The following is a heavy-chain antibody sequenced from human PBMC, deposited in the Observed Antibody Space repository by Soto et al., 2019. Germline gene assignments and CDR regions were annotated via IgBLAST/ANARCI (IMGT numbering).Heavy chain of an antibody. J-gene: IGHJ5*02. Sequence: QVQLVQSGAEVKTPGASVKVSCKASGYTFTSYGISWVRQAPGQGLEWMGWISAYNGNTNYAQKLQGRVTMTTDTSTSTAYMELRSLRSDDTAVYYCARDLVPKVDASNWFAPWGQGTLVTVSS. CDR1: GYTFTSYG. D-gene: IGHD3-10*01. CDR3: ARDLVPKVDASNWFAP. V-gene: IGHV1-18*01. CDR2: ISAYNGNT.